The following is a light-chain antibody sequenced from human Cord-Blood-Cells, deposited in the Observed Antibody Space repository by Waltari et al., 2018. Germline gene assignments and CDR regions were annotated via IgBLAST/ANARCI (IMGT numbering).Light chain of an antibody. CDR2: DVS. V-gene: IGLV2-14*03. CDR1: SSDGAGYNY. Sequence: QSALTPTPSVSGSPGQSITLSCTRTSSDGAGYNYVSWYQQQPGKAPKLMIYDVSNRPSGVSNRFSGSKSGNTASLTISGLQAEDEADYYCSSYTSSSTSWVFGGGTKLTVL. CDR3: SSYTSSSTSWV. J-gene: IGLJ3*02.